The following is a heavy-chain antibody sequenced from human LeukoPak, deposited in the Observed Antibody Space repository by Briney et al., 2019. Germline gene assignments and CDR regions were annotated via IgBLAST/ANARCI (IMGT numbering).Heavy chain of an antibody. CDR2: IKQDGSEK. Sequence: PGGSLRLSCATSGFTFSRYWMSWVRQAPGKGLEWVANIKQDGSEKNYMGSVRGRFTISRDNAKNSLYLQMNSLRAEDTALYYCASGPTAVAGSFDYWGQGTLVTVSS. J-gene: IGHJ4*02. D-gene: IGHD6-19*01. V-gene: IGHV3-7*03. CDR1: GFTFSRYW. CDR3: ASGPTAVAGSFDY.